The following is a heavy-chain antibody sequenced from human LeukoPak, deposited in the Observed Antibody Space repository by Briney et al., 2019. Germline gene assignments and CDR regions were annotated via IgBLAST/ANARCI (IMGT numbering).Heavy chain of an antibody. CDR2: IYYSGST. D-gene: IGHD1-26*01. Sequence: SETLSLTCTVSGGSISSSSYYWGWIRQPPGKGLEWIGSIYYSGSTYYNPSLKSRVTISVDTSKNQFSLLLSSVTAADTAVYYCASVVVGATSYYYYYMDVWGKGTTVTVSS. J-gene: IGHJ6*03. V-gene: IGHV4-39*01. CDR1: GGSISSSSYY. CDR3: ASVVVGATSYYYYYMDV.